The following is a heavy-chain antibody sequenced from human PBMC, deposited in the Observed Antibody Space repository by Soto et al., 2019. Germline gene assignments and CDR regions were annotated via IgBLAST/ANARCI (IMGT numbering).Heavy chain of an antibody. Sequence: EVQLMESGGVVVQPGGSLRLSCAASGFTFDDYTMHWVRQAPGKGLEWVSLISWDGGSTYYADSVKGRFTISRDNSKNSLYLQMNSLRTEDTALYYCAKDIKKCWRSSCFQSPGNYGMDVWGQGTTVTVSS. CDR3: AKDIKKCWRSSCFQSPGNYGMDV. CDR1: GFTFDDYT. V-gene: IGHV3-43*01. D-gene: IGHD6-13*01. CDR2: ISWDGGST. J-gene: IGHJ6*02.